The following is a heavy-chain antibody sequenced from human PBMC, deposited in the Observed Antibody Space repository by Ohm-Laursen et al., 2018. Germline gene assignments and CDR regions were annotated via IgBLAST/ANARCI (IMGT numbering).Heavy chain of an antibody. V-gene: IGHV3-7*01. J-gene: IGHJ3*02. Sequence: SLRLSCSASGFTFSSYEMNWVRQPPGKGLEWVANIWKDGGETYNADSVKGRFTISRDNAKNSLYLQINSLKGEDTALYFCARDPTFHAFDIWGQGTMVTVSS. CDR3: ARDPTFHAFDI. CDR1: GFTFSSYE. D-gene: IGHD2/OR15-2a*01. CDR2: IWKDGGET.